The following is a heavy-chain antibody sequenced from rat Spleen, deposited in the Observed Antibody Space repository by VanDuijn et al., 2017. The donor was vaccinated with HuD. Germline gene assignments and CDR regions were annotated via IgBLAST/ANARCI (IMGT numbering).Heavy chain of an antibody. Sequence: EVRLVESGGGLVQPGRSLKLSCAASRFNFSDYTMAWVRQAPEKGLEWVATIFYDGSRTYYRDSVKGRFTISRDNARSILYLQMDSLGSEDTATYYCARSFGVRWFAYWGQGTLVTVSS. CDR3: ARSFGVRWFAY. V-gene: IGHV5S10*01. CDR1: RFNFSDYT. D-gene: IGHD4-4*01. J-gene: IGHJ3*01. CDR2: IFYDGSRT.